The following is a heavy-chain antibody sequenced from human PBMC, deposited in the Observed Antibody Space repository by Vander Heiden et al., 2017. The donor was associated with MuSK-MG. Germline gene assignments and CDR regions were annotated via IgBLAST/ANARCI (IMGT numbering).Heavy chain of an antibody. D-gene: IGHD1-26*01. CDR2: INTNTGDP. CDR1: GYTFSTYA. J-gene: IGHJ5*02. Sequence: QVQLVQSGYELKEPGASVKVSCKASGYTFSTYAMNWVRQAPGQGLEWVGGINTNTGDPTYAQGFTGRCVFSLDTSVSTAYLQISSLKAEDTAVYYCARDPVLYSGTYYGHWFDPWGRGTLVTVSS. CDR3: ARDPVLYSGTYYGHWFDP. V-gene: IGHV7-4-1*02.